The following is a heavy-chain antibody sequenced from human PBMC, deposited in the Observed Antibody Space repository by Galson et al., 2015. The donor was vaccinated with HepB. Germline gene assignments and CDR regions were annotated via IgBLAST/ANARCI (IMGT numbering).Heavy chain of an antibody. Sequence: SLRLSCAASGITFSRYAMHWVRQAPGKGLECVAVRDSVKGRVTISRDNSKNTLYLQINSPRDEDTAIYYCARSPAAAAYFDFWGQGTLLTVSS. J-gene: IGHJ4*02. D-gene: IGHD6-13*01. CDR1: GITFSRYA. V-gene: IGHV3-33*01. CDR3: ARSPAAAAYFDF.